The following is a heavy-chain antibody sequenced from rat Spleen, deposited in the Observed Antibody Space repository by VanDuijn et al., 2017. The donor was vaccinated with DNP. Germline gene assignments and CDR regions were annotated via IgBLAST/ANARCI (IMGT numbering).Heavy chain of an antibody. CDR1: GFTFSDYY. D-gene: IGHD1-11*01. J-gene: IGHJ2*01. Sequence: EVQLVESGGGLVQPGRSLKLSCAASGFTFSDYYMAWVRPAPTKGLEWVAYISYDGGDTYNGDSVKGRFKISRDNAKSTLYLQMNSLRSEDMATYYGARYYLRRLWDYWGQGVIVTVSS. CDR3: ARYYLRRLWDY. CDR2: ISYDGGDT. V-gene: IGHV5-22*01.